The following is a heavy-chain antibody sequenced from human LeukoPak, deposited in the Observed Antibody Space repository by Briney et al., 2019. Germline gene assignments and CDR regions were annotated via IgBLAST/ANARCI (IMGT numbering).Heavy chain of an antibody. V-gene: IGHV3-33*08. D-gene: IGHD5-18*01. CDR2: IWYDGSNK. CDR1: GFTFSSYW. J-gene: IGHJ4*02. CDR3: ARDFGYSYGHLFDY. Sequence: GGSLRLSCAASGFTFSSYWMSWVRQAPGKGLEWVALIWYDGSNKYYADSVKGRFTISRDNSKNTLYLQMNSLRAEDTAVYYCARDFGYSYGHLFDYWGQGTLVTVSS.